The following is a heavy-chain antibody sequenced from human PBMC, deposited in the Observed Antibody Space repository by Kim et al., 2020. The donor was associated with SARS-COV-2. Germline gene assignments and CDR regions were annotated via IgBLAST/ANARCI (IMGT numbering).Heavy chain of an antibody. CDR3: ARESLRRDAFDI. J-gene: IGHJ3*02. Sequence: GGSLRLSCAASGFTFSSYAMHWVRQAPGKGLEWVAVISYAGSNKYYADCVKGRFTISRDNSKNTLYLQMNSLRAEDTAVYYCARESLRRDAFDIWGQGTMLTVSS. V-gene: IGHV3-30-3*01. CDR1: GFTFSSYA. CDR2: ISYAGSNK.